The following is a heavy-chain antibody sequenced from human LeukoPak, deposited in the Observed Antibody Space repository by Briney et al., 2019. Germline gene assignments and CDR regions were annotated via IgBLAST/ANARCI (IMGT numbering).Heavy chain of an antibody. CDR3: ARGRIQLWYFDY. CDR2: ISGSTRDI. D-gene: IGHD5-18*01. J-gene: IGHJ4*02. Sequence: PGVSLRLSCTASGFTFSYYSMNWVRQAPGEGLEWVSSISGSTRDIYYADSVKGRFTISRDNAKNSVYLQMNSLRAEDTAVYYCARGRIQLWYFDYWGQGTLVTVSS. V-gene: IGHV3-21*01. CDR1: GFTFSYYS.